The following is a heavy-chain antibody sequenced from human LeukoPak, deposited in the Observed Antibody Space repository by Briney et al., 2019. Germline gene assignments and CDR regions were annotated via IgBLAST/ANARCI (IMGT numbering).Heavy chain of an antibody. D-gene: IGHD3-10*01. CDR3: ATGPPLYYGSGSYYAY. V-gene: IGHV3-21*01. J-gene: IGHJ4*02. Sequence: GGSLRLSCAASGFTFSSCSLNWVRQAPGRGLEWVSSISSSSYIYYADSVKGRFTISRDNAKNSLYLQMNSLRAEDTAVYYCATGPPLYYGSGSYYAYWGQGTLVTVSS. CDR1: GFTFSSCS. CDR2: ISSSSYI.